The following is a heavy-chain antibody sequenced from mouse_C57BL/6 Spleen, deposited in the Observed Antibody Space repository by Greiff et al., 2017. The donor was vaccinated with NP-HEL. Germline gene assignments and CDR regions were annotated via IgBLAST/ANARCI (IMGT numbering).Heavy chain of an antibody. CDR3: AGVYYVRALDY. J-gene: IGHJ2*01. V-gene: IGHV1-69*01. CDR2: IDPSDSYT. Sequence: QVQLQQPGAELVMPGASVKLSCKASGYTFTSYWMHWVKQRPGQGLEWIGEIDPSDSYTNYNQKFKGKATLTVDKSSSTAYMQLSSLTSDDSAFYYCAGVYYVRALDYWGQGTTLTVSS. D-gene: IGHD1-1*01. CDR1: GYTFTSYW.